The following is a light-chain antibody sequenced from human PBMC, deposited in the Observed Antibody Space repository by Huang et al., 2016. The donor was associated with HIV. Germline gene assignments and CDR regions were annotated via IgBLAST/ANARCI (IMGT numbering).Light chain of an antibody. CDR2: EVS. V-gene: IGKV2D-29*02. CDR3: MQSVQLPMYT. CDR1: QSLLHTDGKTF. Sequence: DIVLTQTPLSLSVAPGQPASISCKSSQSLLHTDGKTFLYWYLQKPGHSPQLLIYEVSHRVSGVPDRFSGSGSGSNFTLKISQVEAEDVGFYYCMQSVQLPMYTFGPGTKLEIK. J-gene: IGKJ2*01.